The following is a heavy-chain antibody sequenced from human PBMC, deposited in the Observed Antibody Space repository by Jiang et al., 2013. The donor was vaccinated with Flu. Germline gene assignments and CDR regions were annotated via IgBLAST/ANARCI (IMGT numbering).Heavy chain of an antibody. CDR3: ARDLTQSDSSGYYFYHYGMDV. CDR1: GGTFSSYA. J-gene: IGHJ6*02. CDR2: FIPIFGTA. V-gene: IGHV1-69*01. D-gene: IGHD3-22*01. Sequence: SGGTFSSYAISWVRQAPGHGLEWMGGFIPIFGTANYAPKFKGRLTISADASTSTAYMELGSLKSEDTAVYYCARDLTQSDSSGYYFYHYGMDVWGQGTTVTVSS.